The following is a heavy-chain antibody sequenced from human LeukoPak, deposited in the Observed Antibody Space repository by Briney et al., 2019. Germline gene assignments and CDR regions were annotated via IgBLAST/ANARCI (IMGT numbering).Heavy chain of an antibody. CDR3: ARGLGVNWFDP. D-gene: IGHD4-23*01. CDR2: IYTSGST. CDR1: AYSISSGYY. Sequence: PSETLSLTCTVSAYSISSGYYWGWIRQPPGQGLEWIGRIYTSGSTNYNPSLKSRVTISVDTSKNQFSLKLSSVTAADTAVYYCARGLGVNWFDPWGQGTLVTVSS. J-gene: IGHJ5*02. V-gene: IGHV4-38-2*02.